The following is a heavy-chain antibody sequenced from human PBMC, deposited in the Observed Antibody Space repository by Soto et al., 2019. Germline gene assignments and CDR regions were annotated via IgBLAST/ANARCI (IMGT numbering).Heavy chain of an antibody. CDR3: ARFRGDGYYNF. D-gene: IGHD3-9*01. V-gene: IGHV3-23*01. CDR2: ISGSGGST. CDR1: GFTFSSYA. J-gene: IGHJ4*02. Sequence: GGSLRLSCAASGFTFSSYAMSWVRQAPGKGLEWVSAISGSGGSTYYADSVKGRFTISRDNAKNSLWLQMNTLRAEDTAVYYRARFRGDGYYNFWGQGTLVTVSS.